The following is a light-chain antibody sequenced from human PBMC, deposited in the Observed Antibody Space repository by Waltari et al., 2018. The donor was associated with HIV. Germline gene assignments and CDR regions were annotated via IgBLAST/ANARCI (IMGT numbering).Light chain of an antibody. V-gene: IGLV3-1*01. CDR1: KLGDKY. J-gene: IGLJ2*01. Sequence: SYELTQPPSVSVSPGQTASITCSGDKLGDKYACWYQQKPGHSPVLVIYQYSKRPSGIPERFSGSNSGNTATLTISGTQAMDEADYYCQAWDSSTVVFGGGTKLTVL. CDR3: QAWDSSTVV. CDR2: QYS.